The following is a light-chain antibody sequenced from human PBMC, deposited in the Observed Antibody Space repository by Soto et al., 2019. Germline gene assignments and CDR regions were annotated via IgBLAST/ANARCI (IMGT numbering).Light chain of an antibody. V-gene: IGLV2-14*01. CDR2: DVS. CDR1: SSDVGGYNY. CDR3: SSYTSSSTLVL. Sequence: QSALTQPASVSGSPGQSITISCTGTSSDVGGYNYVSWYQQHPGKAPKLMIYDVSNRPSGVSNRFSGSKSGNTAFLTLSGLQAEDEADYSCSSYTSSSTLVLFGGGTKLTVL. J-gene: IGLJ2*01.